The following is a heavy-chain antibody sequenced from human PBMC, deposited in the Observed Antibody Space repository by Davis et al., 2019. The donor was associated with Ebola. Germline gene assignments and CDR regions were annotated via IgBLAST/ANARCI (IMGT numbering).Heavy chain of an antibody. CDR3: AREMNQRNYFDY. V-gene: IGHV3-30-3*01. CDR1: GFTFSSYA. CDR2: ISYDGSNK. D-gene: IGHD1-14*01. Sequence: PGGSLRLSCAASGFTFSSYAMHWVRQAPGKGLEWVAVISYDGSNKYYADSVKGRFTISRDNSKNTLYLQMNSLRAEDTAVYYCAREMNQRNYFDYWGQGTLVTVSS. J-gene: IGHJ4*02.